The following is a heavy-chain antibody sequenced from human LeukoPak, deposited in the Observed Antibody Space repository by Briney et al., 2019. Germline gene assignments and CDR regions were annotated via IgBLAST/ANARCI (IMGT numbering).Heavy chain of an antibody. Sequence: SETLSLTCTVSGDSISTYYWSWIRQPPGKGLEWIGYIYYSGSTNYNPSLKSRVTISVDTSKNQFSLKLSSVTAADTAVYYCARGRKYCTHGVCYKMDWFDPWGQGTLVTVSS. V-gene: IGHV4-59*12. J-gene: IGHJ5*02. CDR1: GDSISTYY. D-gene: IGHD2-8*01. CDR2: IYYSGST. CDR3: ARGRKYCTHGVCYKMDWFDP.